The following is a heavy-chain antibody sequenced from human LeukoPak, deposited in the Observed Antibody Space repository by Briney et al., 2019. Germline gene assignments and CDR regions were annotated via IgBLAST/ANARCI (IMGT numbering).Heavy chain of an antibody. CDR2: ISGGGAGT. CDR3: AKVTRLSMAGSFDS. CDR1: GFTFSGYA. D-gene: IGHD6-19*01. J-gene: IGHJ4*02. V-gene: IGHV3-23*01. Sequence: GGSLRLSCAASGFTFSGYAMSWVRQAPGKGLEWVSGISGGGAGTYYADSVMGRSTISRDNSKNTLLLQMHSLRAEDTALYFCAKVTRLSMAGSFDSWGRGTLVTVSS.